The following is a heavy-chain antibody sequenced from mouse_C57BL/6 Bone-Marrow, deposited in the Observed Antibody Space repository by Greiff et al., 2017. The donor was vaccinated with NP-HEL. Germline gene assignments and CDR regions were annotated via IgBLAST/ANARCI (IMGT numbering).Heavy chain of an antibody. CDR3: TIITTVLYWYFDV. CDR2: IYPGNSDT. Sequence: EVQLQQSGTVLARPGASVKMSCKTSGYTFTSYWMHWVKQRPGQGLEWIGAIYPGNSDTSYNQKFKGKAKLTAVTSASTAYMELSSLTNEDSAVYYCTIITTVLYWYFDVWGTGTTVTVSS. V-gene: IGHV1-5*01. CDR1: GYTFTSYW. D-gene: IGHD1-1*01. J-gene: IGHJ1*03.